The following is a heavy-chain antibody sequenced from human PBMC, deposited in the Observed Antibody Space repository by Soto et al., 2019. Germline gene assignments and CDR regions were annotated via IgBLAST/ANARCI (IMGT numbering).Heavy chain of an antibody. CDR1: GFTFDDYA. CDR3: VKHERLNWYSGQFRN. V-gene: IGHV3-9*01. D-gene: IGHD1-26*01. Sequence: PGGSLRLSCAASGFTFDDYAMHWVRQVPGKGLEWVSGINWNSGSIGYGDSVKGRFAISRDNAKNSLHLQMNSLSAEDTAFYYCVKHERLNWYSGQFRNWGQGTLVTVSS. CDR2: INWNSGSI. J-gene: IGHJ1*01.